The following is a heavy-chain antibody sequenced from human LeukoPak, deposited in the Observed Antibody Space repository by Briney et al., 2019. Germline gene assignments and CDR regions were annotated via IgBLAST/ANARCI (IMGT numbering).Heavy chain of an antibody. Sequence: ASVKVSCKASGYTFTSYGISWVRQAPGQGLEWMGWISAYNGNTNYAQKLQGGVTMTTDTSTSTAYMELRSLRSDDTAVYYCARLGYCSSTSCYALFDYWGQGTLVTVSS. V-gene: IGHV1-18*01. CDR2: ISAYNGNT. D-gene: IGHD2-2*01. CDR1: GYTFTSYG. CDR3: ARLGYCSSTSCYALFDY. J-gene: IGHJ4*02.